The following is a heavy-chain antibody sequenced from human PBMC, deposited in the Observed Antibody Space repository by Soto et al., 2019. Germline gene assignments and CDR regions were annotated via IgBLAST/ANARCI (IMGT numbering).Heavy chain of an antibody. D-gene: IGHD2-2*01. V-gene: IGHV1-2*02. J-gene: IGHJ6*02. CDR2: INPETGGT. CDR3: ARERYQVISDGMDV. CDR1: GSTFTGYY. Sequence: ASVTGSCTTAGSTFTGYYVHWVREAPGQGLEWMGWINPETGGTSYAQKFQGRVTLSRDTSINTAYLELSRLRFDDAAVYFCARERYQVISDGMDVWGQGTTVTVSS.